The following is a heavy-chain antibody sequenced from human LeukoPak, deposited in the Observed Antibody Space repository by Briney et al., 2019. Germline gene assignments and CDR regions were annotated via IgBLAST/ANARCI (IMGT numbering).Heavy chain of an antibody. CDR3: AINTYYYGSGSYYRAFDY. Sequence: ASVKVSCKVSGYTLTELSLHWVRQAPGKGLEWMGGFDPEDKEPIYAQKFQGRVTMTEDTSTDTAYMVLSSLRSVDTAVYYCAINTYYYGSGSYYRAFDYWGQGTLVTVSS. J-gene: IGHJ4*02. CDR2: FDPEDKEP. D-gene: IGHD3-10*01. CDR1: GYTLTELS. V-gene: IGHV1-24*01.